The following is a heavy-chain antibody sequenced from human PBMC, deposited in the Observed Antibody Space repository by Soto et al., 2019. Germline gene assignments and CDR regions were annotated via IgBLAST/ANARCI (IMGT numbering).Heavy chain of an antibody. V-gene: IGHV1-2*04. CDR1: GYTSTGYY. J-gene: IGHJ6*02. D-gene: IGHD6-13*01. CDR3: ARAGPSSSWSLYYYYGMDV. Sequence: VKVSCKASGYTSTGYYMHWVRQAPGQGLEWMGWINPNSGGTNYAQKFQGWVTMTRDTSISTAYMELSRLRSDNTAVYYCARAGPSSSWSLYYYYGMDVWGQGTTVTVSS. CDR2: INPNSGGT.